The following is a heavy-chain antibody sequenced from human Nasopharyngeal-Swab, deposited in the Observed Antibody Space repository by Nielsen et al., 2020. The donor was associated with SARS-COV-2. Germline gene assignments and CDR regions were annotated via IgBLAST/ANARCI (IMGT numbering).Heavy chain of an antibody. V-gene: IGHV3-23*01. Sequence: GGSLRLSCASSGFRFSSPALSWVRQAPGKGLAWVSGISDNGANTYYADSVKGRFTISKDMSKNTLYLQMNSLRAEDTAIYFCAKGQQWLDELDYWGQGTLVTVSS. J-gene: IGHJ4*02. D-gene: IGHD6-19*01. CDR3: AKGQQWLDELDY. CDR2: ISDNGANT. CDR1: GFRFSSPA.